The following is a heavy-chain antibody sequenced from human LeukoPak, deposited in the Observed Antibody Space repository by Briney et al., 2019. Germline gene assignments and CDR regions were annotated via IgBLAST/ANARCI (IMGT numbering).Heavy chain of an antibody. V-gene: IGHV3-9*01. CDR3: AKENYGDSYDAFDI. D-gene: IGHD4-17*01. CDR1: GFTFDDYA. Sequence: GGSLRLSCAASGFTFDDYAMHWVRQPPGKGLEWVSGISWNSDTIDYADSVKGRFTISRDNARNSLYLQMDSLRAEDTALYYCAKENYGDSYDAFDIWGQGTMVTVS. CDR2: ISWNSDTI. J-gene: IGHJ3*02.